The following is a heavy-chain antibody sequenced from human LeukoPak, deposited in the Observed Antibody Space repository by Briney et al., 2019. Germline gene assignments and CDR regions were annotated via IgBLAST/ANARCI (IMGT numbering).Heavy chain of an antibody. CDR2: IYPGDSDT. CDR1: GYSFPIYW. Sequence: GESLKISCKGSGYSFPIYWIAWVRQMPGKGLEWMGIIYPGDSDTRYSPSFQGQVTISADKSISTAYLQWSSLKASDTAMYYCARLSSPYYYDSSGYLYYFDYWGQGTLVTVSS. J-gene: IGHJ4*02. V-gene: IGHV5-51*01. D-gene: IGHD3-22*01. CDR3: ARLSSPYYYDSSGYLYYFDY.